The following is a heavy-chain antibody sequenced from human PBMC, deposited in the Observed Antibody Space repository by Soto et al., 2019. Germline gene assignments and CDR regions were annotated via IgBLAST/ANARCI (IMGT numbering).Heavy chain of an antibody. Sequence: HPGGSLRLSCAASGFTFYNYAIHWVRQAPGKGLDWVAVISFDGNNKYYADSVKGRFTISRDNSKNTLYLQMNSLRAEDTALYYCARSDGYNKIEYWGQGTLVTVSS. D-gene: IGHD6-25*01. V-gene: IGHV3-30-3*01. J-gene: IGHJ4*02. CDR3: ARSDGYNKIEY. CDR2: ISFDGNNK. CDR1: GFTFYNYA.